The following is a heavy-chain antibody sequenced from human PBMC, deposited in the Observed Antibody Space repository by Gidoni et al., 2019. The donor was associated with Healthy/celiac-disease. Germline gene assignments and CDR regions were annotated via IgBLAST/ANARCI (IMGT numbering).Heavy chain of an antibody. J-gene: IGHJ4*02. V-gene: IGHV1-46*01. CDR2: INPSGGST. CDR1: GYPFTSYD. Sequence: QVQLVQSGAEEKKPGASVKGSCKASGYPFTSYDMHWVRQAPGPGLEWMGIINPSGGSTSYAQKCQGRVTMTRDTSTSTVYMGLSSLRSEDTAVYYCAKSSRSYFDYWGQGTLVTVSS. CDR3: AKSSRSYFDY. D-gene: IGHD3-16*02.